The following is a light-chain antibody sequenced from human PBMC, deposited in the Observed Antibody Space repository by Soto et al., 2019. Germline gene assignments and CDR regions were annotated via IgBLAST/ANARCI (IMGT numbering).Light chain of an antibody. CDR2: DAS. Sequence: EIVLTQSPATLSLSPGERATLSCRASQSVSSYLAWYHQQPGQAPRLLLCDASNRATAIPARFSGGGSGTDFTLTISSLDPEDFAVYYWQHRSNWPRTFGQGTKVEIK. CDR1: QSVSSY. J-gene: IGKJ1*01. CDR3: QHRSNWPRT. V-gene: IGKV3-11*01.